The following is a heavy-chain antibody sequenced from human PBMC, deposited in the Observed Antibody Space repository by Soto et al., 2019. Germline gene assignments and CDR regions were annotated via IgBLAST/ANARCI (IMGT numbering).Heavy chain of an antibody. CDR3: ARDYGSGSYFGY. D-gene: IGHD3-10*01. V-gene: IGHV3-7*01. Sequence: GGSLRLSCAASGFTFSSYWMSWVRQAPGKGLEWVANIKQDGSEKYYVDSVKGRFTISRDKAKNSLYLQMNGLRAEDTAVYYCARDYGSGSYFGYWGQGTLVTVSS. J-gene: IGHJ4*02. CDR1: GFTFSSYW. CDR2: IKQDGSEK.